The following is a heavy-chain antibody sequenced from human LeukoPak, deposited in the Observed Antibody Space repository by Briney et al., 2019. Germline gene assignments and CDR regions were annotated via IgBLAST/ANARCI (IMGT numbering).Heavy chain of an antibody. CDR3: ASLRGSSGWYAFDI. Sequence: SQTLSLTCTVSGGSISSGGYYWSWIRQHPGKGLEWIGYIYYSGSTYYNPSLKSRVTISVDTSKNQFSLKLSSVTAADTAVYYCASLRGSSGWYAFDIWGQGTMVTVSS. CDR2: IYYSGST. CDR1: GGSISSGGYY. V-gene: IGHV4-31*03. D-gene: IGHD3-22*01. J-gene: IGHJ3*02.